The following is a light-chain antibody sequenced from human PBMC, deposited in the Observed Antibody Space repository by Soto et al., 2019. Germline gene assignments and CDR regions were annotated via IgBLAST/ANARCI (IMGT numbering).Light chain of an antibody. V-gene: IGLV1-40*01. CDR1: SSNIGAGYD. Sequence: QSALTQPPSVSGAPGQRVTISCTGSSSNIGAGYDVHWYQQLPGTAPKLLSYGNSNRPSGVPDRFSGSKSGTSASLAITGLHAEDEADYSCQSYDSSLSGSGVFGTGTKLTVL. CDR3: QSYDSSLSGSGV. J-gene: IGLJ1*01. CDR2: GNS.